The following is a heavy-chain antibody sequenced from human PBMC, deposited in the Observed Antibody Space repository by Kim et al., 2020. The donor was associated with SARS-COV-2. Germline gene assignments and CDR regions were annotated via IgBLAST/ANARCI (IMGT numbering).Heavy chain of an antibody. V-gene: IGHV4-30-4*01. J-gene: IGHJ3*02. D-gene: IGHD3-22*01. Sequence: SETLSLTCTVSGGSISSGDYYWSWIRQPPGKGLEWIGYIYYSGSTYYNPSLKSRVTISVDTSKNQFSLKLSSVTAADTAVYYCAGYSTYYYDSSNYDAFDIWGQGTMVTVSS. CDR2: IYYSGST. CDR1: GGSISSGDYY. CDR3: AGYSTYYYDSSNYDAFDI.